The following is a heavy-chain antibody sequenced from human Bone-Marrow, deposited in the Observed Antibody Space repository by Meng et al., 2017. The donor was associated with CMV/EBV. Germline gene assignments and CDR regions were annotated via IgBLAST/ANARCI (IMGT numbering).Heavy chain of an antibody. Sequence: ETLSVTCAASGFTFSSYSMNWVRQAPGKGLEWVSSISSSSSYIYYADSVKGRFTISRDNAKNSLYLQMNSLRAEDTAVYYCARDLTGSSGAFDIWGQGTMVTVSS. V-gene: IGHV3-21*01. D-gene: IGHD1-20*01. CDR3: ARDLTGSSGAFDI. CDR1: GFTFSSYS. J-gene: IGHJ3*02. CDR2: ISSSSSYI.